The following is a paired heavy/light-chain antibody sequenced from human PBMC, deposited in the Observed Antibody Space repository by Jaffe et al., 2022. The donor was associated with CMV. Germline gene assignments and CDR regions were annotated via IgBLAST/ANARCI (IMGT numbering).Heavy chain of an antibody. CDR3: ARSRDGGDRYFDWLRPSYYYYYGMDV. Sequence: EVQLVQSGAEVKKPGESLKISCKGSGYSFTSYWIGWVRQMPGKGLEWMGIIYPGDSDTRYSPSFQGQVTISADKSISTAYLQWSSLKASDTAMYYCARSRDGGDRYFDWLRPSYYYYYGMDVWGQGTTVTVSS. J-gene: IGHJ6*02. CDR1: GYSFTSYW. CDR2: IYPGDSDT. D-gene: IGHD3-9*01. V-gene: IGHV5-51*01.
Light chain of an antibody. CDR3: SSYAGSNNFEV. V-gene: IGLV2-8*01. CDR1: SSDVGGYNY. J-gene: IGLJ1*01. CDR2: EVS. Sequence: QSALTQPPSASGSPGQSVTISCTGTSSDVGGYNYVSWYQQHPGKAPKLMIYEVSKRPSGVPDRFSGSKSGNTASLTVSGLQAEDEADYYCSSYAGSNNFEVFGTGTKVTVL.